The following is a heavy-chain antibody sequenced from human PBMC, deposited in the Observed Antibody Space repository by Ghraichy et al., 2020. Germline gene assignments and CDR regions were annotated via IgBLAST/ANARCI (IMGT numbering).Heavy chain of an antibody. CDR3: ARLRYSSGYYGPLYFDY. Sequence: ASVKVSCKASGYTFTSYGISWVRQAPGQGLEWMGWISAYNGNTNYAQKLQGRVTMTTDTSTSTAYMELRSLRSDDTAVYYCARLRYSSGYYGPLYFDYWGQGTLVTVSS. CDR1: GYTFTSYG. D-gene: IGHD3-22*01. J-gene: IGHJ4*02. V-gene: IGHV1-18*01. CDR2: ISAYNGNT.